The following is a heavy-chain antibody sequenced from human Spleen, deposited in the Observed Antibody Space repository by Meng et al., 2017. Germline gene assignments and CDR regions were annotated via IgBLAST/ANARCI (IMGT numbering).Heavy chain of an antibody. J-gene: IGHJ6*02. Sequence: GGSLRLSCAASGFTFSSSWMDWVRQAPGKGLEWVASIKEDESEKYYVDSVKGRFTISRDNAENSLYLQMNSLRDEDTAVYYCAKDPPITMVRDYGMDVWGQGTTVTVSS. CDR3: AKDPPITMVRDYGMDV. D-gene: IGHD3-10*01. CDR1: GFTFSSSW. CDR2: IKEDESEK. V-gene: IGHV3-7*03.